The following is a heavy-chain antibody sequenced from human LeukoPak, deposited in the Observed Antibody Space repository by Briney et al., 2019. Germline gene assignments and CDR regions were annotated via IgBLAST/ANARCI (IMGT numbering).Heavy chain of an antibody. Sequence: GESLKISCKGSGYSFTSYWIGWVRQMPGKGLEWMGIIYPGDSDTRYSPSFQGQVTISADKSISTAYLQWSSLKASDTAMYYCARQGGYCSSTSCYALLYFDYWGRGTLVTVSS. J-gene: IGHJ4*02. D-gene: IGHD2-2*01. CDR3: ARQGGYCSSTSCYALLYFDY. CDR2: IYPGDSDT. V-gene: IGHV5-51*01. CDR1: GYSFTSYW.